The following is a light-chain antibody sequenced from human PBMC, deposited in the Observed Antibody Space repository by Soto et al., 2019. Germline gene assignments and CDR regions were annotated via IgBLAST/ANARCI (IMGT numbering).Light chain of an antibody. J-gene: IGKJ4*01. CDR1: QSISNF. Sequence: DIQMTQSPSSLSASVGDRVAITCRAGQSISNFLNWYQQKPGKAPKLLIYDASNLETGVPSRFSGSGSGTDFTFTISSLQPEDIATYYCQQYDNLPLTFGGGTKVEIK. CDR2: DAS. CDR3: QQYDNLPLT. V-gene: IGKV1-33*01.